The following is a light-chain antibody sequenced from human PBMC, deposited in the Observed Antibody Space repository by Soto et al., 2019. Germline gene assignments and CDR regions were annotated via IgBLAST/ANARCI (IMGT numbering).Light chain of an antibody. CDR3: MQGTHWPYT. CDR1: KGLVDNDAYSY. J-gene: IGKJ2*01. Sequence: VVMTQSPLSLAVTLGEPASVSCRSSKGLVDNDAYSYLSWFHQRPGQSPRRLFYMVSNRDPGVPGRFSGSGSGTDFTLTISRVEAEAVGVYYCMQGTHWPYTFGQGTRLEI. V-gene: IGKV2-30*01. CDR2: MVS.